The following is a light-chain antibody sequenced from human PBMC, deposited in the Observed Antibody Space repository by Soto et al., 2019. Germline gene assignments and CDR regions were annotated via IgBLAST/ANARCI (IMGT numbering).Light chain of an antibody. CDR1: ESVSSPY. Sequence: EIVLTQSPGTLSLSPGERATLSCRASESVSSPYLVWYQQKPGQAPRLLIHGASSRATGIPDRFSGSGSGTDFTLTISRLEPEDFAVYYCQQFGSSWTFGQGTKVEIK. CDR2: GAS. CDR3: QQFGSSWT. J-gene: IGKJ1*01. V-gene: IGKV3-20*01.